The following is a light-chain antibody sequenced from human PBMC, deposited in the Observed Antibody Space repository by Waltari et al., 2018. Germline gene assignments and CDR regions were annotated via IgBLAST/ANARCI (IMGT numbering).Light chain of an antibody. CDR3: QSFDNMLSGGVV. CDR2: GNN. Sequence: QSVLTQPPSVSGTPGQRVTISCSGSTSTIGAGHDVHWYQHLPGTAPKPLIYGNNNRPSGVPDRFSGSKSGTSASLAITGLQADDEADYFCQSFDNMLSGGVVFGGGTKLAVL. CDR1: TSTIGAGHD. J-gene: IGLJ2*01. V-gene: IGLV1-40*01.